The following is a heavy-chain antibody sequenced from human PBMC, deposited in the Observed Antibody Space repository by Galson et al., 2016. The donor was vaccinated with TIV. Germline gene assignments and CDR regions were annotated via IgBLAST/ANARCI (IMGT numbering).Heavy chain of an antibody. CDR3: ARDYGEWELNWYLDL. Sequence: SVKVSCKASGVTFSYFAFSWVRQAPGQGLEWMGGIVPMFGTTNYAQKFQGRVTISADESTTTAYLELSSLRSEDTAVYYCARDYGEWELNWYLDLWGRGTLVTVSS. CDR2: IVPMFGTT. V-gene: IGHV1-69*13. CDR1: GVTFSYFA. J-gene: IGHJ2*01. D-gene: IGHD1-26*01.